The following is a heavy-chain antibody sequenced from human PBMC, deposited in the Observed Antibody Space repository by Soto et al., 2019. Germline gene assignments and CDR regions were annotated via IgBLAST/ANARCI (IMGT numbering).Heavy chain of an antibody. CDR2: ISPDGSVT. J-gene: IGHJ3*02. CDR3: ARPRSMSSSGFDI. CDR1: GYTFSRHW. V-gene: IGHV3-74*01. Sequence: EVQLVESGGGLVQPGGSLRLSCAASGYTFSRHWIHWVRQATGPGPVGVSRISPDGSVTDYADFVEGRFTIARDNAKNTLYLQMRSLRAEDTAVYYCARPRSMSSSGFDIWGQGTMVTVSS. D-gene: IGHD1-26*01.